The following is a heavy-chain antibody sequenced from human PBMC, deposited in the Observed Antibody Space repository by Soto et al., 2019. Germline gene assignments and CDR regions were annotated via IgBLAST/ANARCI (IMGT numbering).Heavy chain of an antibody. CDR1: GDSLGRNY. CDR3: ARWGVAMDV. CDR2: IYHTGST. D-gene: IGHD3-16*01. Sequence: PSETLSLTCSLSGDSLGRNYWSWIRQPPGKGLEWLGYIYHTGSTNYQPSLKSRVTISLDTSKNQFSLNLNSVTAADTAVYYCARWGVAMDVWGQGTTVTVSS. V-gene: IGHV4-59*01. J-gene: IGHJ6*02.